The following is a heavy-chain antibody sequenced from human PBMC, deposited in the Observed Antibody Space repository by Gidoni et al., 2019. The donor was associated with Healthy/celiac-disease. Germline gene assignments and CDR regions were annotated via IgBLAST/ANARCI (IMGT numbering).Heavy chain of an antibody. D-gene: IGHD5-18*01. CDR3: ARGGWARTPYIVHSYGRYYFEY. Sequence: QVQLQQWCAGLLKPSETLSLTCAVYGGSFSGYYWSWIRQPPGKGLEWIGEINQSGSTNYNPSLKSRVTISVDTPKNQFSRKLSSVTAADTAGYYCARGGWARTPYIVHSYGRYYFEYWGQGTLVTVSS. CDR2: INQSGST. V-gene: IGHV4-34*01. J-gene: IGHJ4*02. CDR1: GGSFSGYY.